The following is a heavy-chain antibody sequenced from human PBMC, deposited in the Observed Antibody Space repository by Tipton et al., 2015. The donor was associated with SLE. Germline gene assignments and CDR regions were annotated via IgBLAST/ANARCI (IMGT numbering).Heavy chain of an antibody. J-gene: IGHJ4*02. D-gene: IGHD6-19*01. CDR2: IYYSGST. CDR1: GGSISSKTYY. V-gene: IGHV4-39*07. CDR3: AKTTVYSNDWPYFDH. Sequence: LRLSCTVSGGSISSKTYYWGWIRQPPGKGLEWIGSIYYSGSTYYNPSLKSRVTISLDTSKNHFSLTLNSVTAADTAVYYCAKTTVYSNDWPYFDHWGQGTLVTVSS.